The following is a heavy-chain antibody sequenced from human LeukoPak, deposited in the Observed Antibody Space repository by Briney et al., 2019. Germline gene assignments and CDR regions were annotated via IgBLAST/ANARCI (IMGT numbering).Heavy chain of an antibody. V-gene: IGHV6-1*01. CDR3: ARDRPICSGGSCYEVLDY. J-gene: IGHJ4*02. Sequence: SQTLSLTCAISGDIVSSNSAAWNWIRQSPSRGLEWLGRTYYRSKWYNDYAVSVKSRITINPDASKNQFSLQLNSVTPEDTAVYYCARDRPICSGGSCYEVLDYWGQGTLVTVSS. CDR2: TYYRSKWYN. CDR1: GDIVSSNSAA. D-gene: IGHD2-15*01.